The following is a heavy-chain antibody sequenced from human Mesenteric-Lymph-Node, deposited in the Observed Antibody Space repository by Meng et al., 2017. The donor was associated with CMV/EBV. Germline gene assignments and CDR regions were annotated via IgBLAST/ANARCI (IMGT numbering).Heavy chain of an antibody. CDR1: GGSISSYY. Sequence: SETLSLTCTVSGGSISSYYWSWIRQPPGKGLEWIGYIYYSGSTNYNPSLKSRVTISVDTSKNQFSLKLSSVTAADTAVYYCARDISSGSYGDYYGMDVWGQGTTVTVSS. V-gene: IGHV4-59*01. J-gene: IGHJ6*02. CDR2: IYYSGST. CDR3: ARDISSGSYGDYYGMDV. D-gene: IGHD1-26*01.